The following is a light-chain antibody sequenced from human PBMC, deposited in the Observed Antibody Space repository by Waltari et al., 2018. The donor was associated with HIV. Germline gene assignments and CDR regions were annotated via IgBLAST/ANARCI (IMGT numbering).Light chain of an antibody. CDR2: EVS. CDR1: SSDIRGYTY. CDR3: SSFTGTTALV. Sequence: QSALTQPASVSGSPGQSITISCTGTSSDIRGYTYVSWFQQHPDKAPKLIIYEVSNRPSEISNRFSGSKSGNTASLTISELQAEDEADYYCSSFTGTTALVFGGGTKLTVL. J-gene: IGLJ3*02. V-gene: IGLV2-14*01.